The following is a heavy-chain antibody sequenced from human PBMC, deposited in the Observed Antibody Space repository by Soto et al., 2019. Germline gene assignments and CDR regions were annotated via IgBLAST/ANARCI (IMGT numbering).Heavy chain of an antibody. CDR2: IWYDGSNK. CDR1: GFTFSSYG. CDR3: ARDRVVESSGRAYYGMDV. V-gene: IGHV3-33*01. Sequence: HPGGSLRLSCAASGFTFSSYGMHWVRQAPGKGLEWVAVIWYDGSNKYYADSVKGRFTISRDNSKNTLYLQMNSLRAEDTAVYYCARDRVVESSGRAYYGMDVWGQGTTVTVSS. J-gene: IGHJ6*02. D-gene: IGHD6-19*01.